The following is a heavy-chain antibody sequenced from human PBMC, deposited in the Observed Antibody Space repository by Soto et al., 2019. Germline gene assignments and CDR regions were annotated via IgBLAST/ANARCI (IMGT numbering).Heavy chain of an antibody. D-gene: IGHD1-26*01. CDR1: GGSFSGYY. J-gene: IGHJ4*01. V-gene: IGHV4-34*01. CDR3: ARGPIVGATKFDY. Sequence: SETLSLTCAVYGGSFSGYYWSWIRQPPGNGLEWIGEINHSGSTNYNPSLKSRVTISVDTSKNQFSLKLSSVTAADTALYYCARGPIVGATKFDYWGHGTMVTVYS. CDR2: INHSGST.